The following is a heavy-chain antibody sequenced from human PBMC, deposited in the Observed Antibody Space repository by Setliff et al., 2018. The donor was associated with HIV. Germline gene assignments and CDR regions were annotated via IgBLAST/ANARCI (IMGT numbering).Heavy chain of an antibody. Sequence: GSLRLSCAASGFTFSSYWMHWVRQVPGKGLVWVSRINTAGRSTSYADSVKGRFTISRDNAKNTLYLQMNSLRAKDAAVYYCAKAFGYCSGGSCPVLMDVWGKGTTVTVS. J-gene: IGHJ6*03. CDR3: AKAFGYCSGGSCPVLMDV. V-gene: IGHV3-74*01. CDR1: GFTFSSYW. D-gene: IGHD2-15*01. CDR2: INTAGRST.